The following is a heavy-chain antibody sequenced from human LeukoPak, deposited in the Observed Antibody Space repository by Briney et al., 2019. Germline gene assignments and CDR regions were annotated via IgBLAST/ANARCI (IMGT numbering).Heavy chain of an antibody. CDR2: IYYSGST. V-gene: IGHV4-59*01. Sequence: PSETLSLTCTVSGGPISSYYWSWVRQPPGKGLEWIGYIYYSGSTNYNPSLKSRVTISVDTSKNQFSLKLSSVTAADTAVYYCARTPMYYYDSSGYYYEGWFDPWGQGTLVTVSS. CDR3: ARTPMYYYDSSGYYYEGWFDP. J-gene: IGHJ5*02. D-gene: IGHD3-22*01. CDR1: GGPISSYY.